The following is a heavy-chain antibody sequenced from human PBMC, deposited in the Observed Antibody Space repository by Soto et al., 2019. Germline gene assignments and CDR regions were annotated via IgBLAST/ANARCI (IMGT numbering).Heavy chain of an antibody. Sequence: QVQLQESGPGLVKPSETLSLTCTVSGGSISSYYWCWTRQPAGKGLEWIGRFYPTGKTNYNPSLQSRLTTSADTSRNQFSLNLTSATAADTAVYYCARCGLDYGMDVWGQGTTVTGSS. J-gene: IGHJ6*02. CDR1: GGSISSYY. CDR2: FYPTGKT. V-gene: IGHV4-4*07. D-gene: IGHD3-16*01. CDR3: ARCGLDYGMDV.